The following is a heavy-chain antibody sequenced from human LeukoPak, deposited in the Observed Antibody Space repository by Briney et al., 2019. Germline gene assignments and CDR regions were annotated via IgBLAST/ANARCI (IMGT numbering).Heavy chain of an antibody. CDR3: ARIESYHILYRPY. J-gene: IGHJ4*02. CDR2: ITDGGGT. Sequence: SGTLSLTCAVYGTSFSGYSWSWIRQSPGKGLEWIGEITDGGGTNYNPSLKGRLTRSADTSKNQFSLKLASVTAADTAVYYCARIESYHILYRPYWGQGTLVTVSS. CDR1: GTSFSGYS. V-gene: IGHV4-34*01. D-gene: IGHD3-9*01.